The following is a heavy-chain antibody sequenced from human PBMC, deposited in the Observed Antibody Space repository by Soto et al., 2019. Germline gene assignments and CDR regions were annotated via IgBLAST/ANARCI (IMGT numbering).Heavy chain of an antibody. D-gene: IGHD2-15*01. CDR2: IIPIFGTA. CDR1: GGTFSSYA. CDR3: ARVACSGGRCYPSPFDY. V-gene: IGHV1-69*13. Sequence: SVKVSCKASGGTFSSYAISWVRQAPGQGLEWMGGIIPIFGTANYAQKFQGRVTITADESTSTAYMELSSLRSEDTAVYYCARVACSGGRCYPSPFDYWGQGTLVTVSS. J-gene: IGHJ4*02.